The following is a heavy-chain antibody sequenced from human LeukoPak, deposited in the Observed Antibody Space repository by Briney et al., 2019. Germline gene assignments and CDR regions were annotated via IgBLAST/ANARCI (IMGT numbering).Heavy chain of an antibody. J-gene: IGHJ4*02. V-gene: IGHV3-30*18. CDR1: GFTFSKYG. CDR2: ISYDGSNK. CDR3: AKNSGSTAL. D-gene: IGHD1-26*01. Sequence: GSLRLSCAASGFTFSKYGMHWVRQAPGKGLEWVSVISYDGSNKYYADSVKGRFTISRDNSKNTLYLQMNSLRAEDTAMYYCAKNSGSTALWGQGTLVTVSS.